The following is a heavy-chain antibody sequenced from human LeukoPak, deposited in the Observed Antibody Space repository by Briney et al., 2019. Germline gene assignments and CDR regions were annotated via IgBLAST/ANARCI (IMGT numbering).Heavy chain of an antibody. J-gene: IGHJ4*02. V-gene: IGHV4-38-2*02. CDR2: IYHDGRT. Sequence: SETLSLTCNVFGFSISNDYYWGWIRQPPGEGLEWTATIYHDGRTYYNPSLKGRVIISLDTSKNQFSLTLTYVTAADTAMYYCARLGVIGRTFDYWGQGTLVTVSS. CDR1: GFSISNDYY. D-gene: IGHD1-14*01. CDR3: ARLGVIGRTFDY.